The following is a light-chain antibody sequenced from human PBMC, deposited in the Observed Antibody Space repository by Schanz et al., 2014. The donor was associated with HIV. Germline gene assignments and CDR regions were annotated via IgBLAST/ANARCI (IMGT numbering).Light chain of an antibody. V-gene: IGLV6-57*04. CDR2: GND. CDR3: HSCDGRSLGV. J-gene: IGLJ3*02. CDR1: SGSIPSPS. Sequence: NFMLTQPPSVSESPGKTVAIPCTRSSGSIPSPSVHWPRPPPGSAPTVVIYGNDPRASGVPDRFSGSIDTPSNSASLTISGLETEDEADYFCHSCDGRSLGVFGGGTQLTVL.